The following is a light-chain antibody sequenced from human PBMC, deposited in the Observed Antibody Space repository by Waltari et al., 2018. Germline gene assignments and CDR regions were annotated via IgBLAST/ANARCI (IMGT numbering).Light chain of an antibody. CDR2: DAS. CDR3: QQSYSPPFT. CDR1: RGIDSY. V-gene: IGKV1-39*01. Sequence: DIQMTQSPSSLSTSVGDRVTITCRASRGIDSYLNWYQQRPARAPKLLIYDASPLQREVPTRFSGGGIGTDITLTINDLQPEDFATYFSQQSYSPPFTFGQGTRLEI. J-gene: IGKJ5*01.